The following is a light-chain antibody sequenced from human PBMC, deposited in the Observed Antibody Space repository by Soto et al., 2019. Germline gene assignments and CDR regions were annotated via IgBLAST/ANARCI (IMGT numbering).Light chain of an antibody. CDR2: DVS. CDR3: NSYTTSTTYV. CDR1: SSDVGGYNY. Sequence: QPASVSGSPGQSITISCTGTSSDVGGYNYVSWYQHHPGKAPKLMIYDVSNRPSGVSNRFSGSKSGNTASLTISGLQAEDEADYYCNSYTTSTTYVFGTGTKVTVL. J-gene: IGLJ1*01. V-gene: IGLV2-14*03.